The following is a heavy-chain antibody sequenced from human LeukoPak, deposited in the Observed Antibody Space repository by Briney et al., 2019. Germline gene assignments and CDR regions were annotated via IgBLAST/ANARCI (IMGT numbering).Heavy chain of an antibody. V-gene: IGHV3-33*06. CDR1: GFAFNTYA. D-gene: IGHD3-10*01. J-gene: IGHJ4*02. CDR2: IWHDGSHK. CDR3: AKSSKVRGVTCFDY. Sequence: PGRSLRLSCAASGFAFNTYAMHWVRQAPGQGLEWVALIWHDGSHKFYSNSVRGQFTISRDNSKNTLYLQMNSLRAEDTALYYCAKSSKVRGVTCFDYWGQGTLVTVSS.